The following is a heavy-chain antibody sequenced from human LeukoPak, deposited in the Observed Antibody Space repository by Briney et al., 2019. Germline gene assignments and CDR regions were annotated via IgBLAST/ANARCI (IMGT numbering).Heavy chain of an antibody. Sequence: GGSLRLSCAASGFTFSSYWMSWVRQAPGKGLEWVGRIKTKTDGGATDYAAPVKGRFTISRDDSKNTVYLQMNSLKTEDTAVYYCTSEAPAAPLDYWGQGTLVTVSS. CDR2: IKTKTDGGAT. J-gene: IGHJ4*02. D-gene: IGHD2-2*01. V-gene: IGHV3-15*01. CDR1: GFTFSSYW. CDR3: TSEAPAAPLDY.